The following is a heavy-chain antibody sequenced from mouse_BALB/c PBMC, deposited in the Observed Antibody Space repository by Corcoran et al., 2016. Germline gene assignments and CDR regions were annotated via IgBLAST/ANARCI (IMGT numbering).Heavy chain of an antibody. D-gene: IGHD1-1*01. Sequence: EVQLQQSGAELVRPGALVKLSCKASGFNIKDYYMHWVKQRPEQGLEWIGWIDPENGNTIYDPKFQGKASITADTSSNTAYLQLSSLTSEDTAVYYCARGGGSSLAYWGQGTLVTVSA. V-gene: IGHV14-1*02. CDR2: IDPENGNT. CDR3: ARGGGSSLAY. CDR1: GFNIKDYY. J-gene: IGHJ3*01.